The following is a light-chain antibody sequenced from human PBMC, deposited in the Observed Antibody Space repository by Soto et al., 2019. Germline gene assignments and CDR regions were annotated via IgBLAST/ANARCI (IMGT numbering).Light chain of an antibody. V-gene: IGKV1-5*01. J-gene: IGKJ1*01. CDR3: QQYNNWPRT. CDR1: QSISNW. Sequence: DIQMTQSPSALSASVGGRVTITSRAGQSISNWLAWYQLKPGKAPNLLIYDASTLESGAPSRFSGSGSGTEITLTISSLQPDDVATYYCQQYNNWPRTFGQGTKVDIK. CDR2: DAS.